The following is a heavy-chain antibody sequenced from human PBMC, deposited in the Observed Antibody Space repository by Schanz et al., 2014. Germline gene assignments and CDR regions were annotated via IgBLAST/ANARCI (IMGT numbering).Heavy chain of an antibody. V-gene: IGHV3-66*01. D-gene: IGHD2-21*01. J-gene: IGHJ4*02. CDR3: AKSKSQLPLFDY. CDR2: IYKSGSA. Sequence: EVQVVESGGGLVQPGGSLRLSCVASGFNVSKSYVSWVRQAPGKGLEWVSLIYKSGSAFYADSVKGRLTISRDNSNNTVYLQMNTLRAEDTAVYYCAKSKSQLPLFDYWGQGTLVAVSS. CDR1: GFNVSKSY.